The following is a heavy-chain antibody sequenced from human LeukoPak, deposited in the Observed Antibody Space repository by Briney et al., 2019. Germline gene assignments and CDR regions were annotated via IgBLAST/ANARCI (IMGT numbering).Heavy chain of an antibody. V-gene: IGHV1-2*02. Sequence: ASVKVSCKSSGYTFTVYYMHWVRQAPGQGLEWMGWINPYSGGTNYAQKFQGRVTMIRDTSNSTAYMELSSLRSDDTAVYYCARDLEGYCSGASGSFDYWGQGTLVTVSS. D-gene: IGHD2-15*01. CDR1: GYTFTVYY. CDR2: INPYSGGT. CDR3: ARDLEGYCSGASGSFDY. J-gene: IGHJ4*02.